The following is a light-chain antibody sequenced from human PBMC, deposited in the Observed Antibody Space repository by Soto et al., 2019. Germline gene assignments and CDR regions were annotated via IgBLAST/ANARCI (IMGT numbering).Light chain of an antibody. CDR1: SSDVGGYNY. Sequence: QSELTQPAYVSRSPGQLITISCTGTSSDVGGYNYVSWYQQHPGKAPKLMIYDVSNRPSGVSNRFSGSKSGNTASLTISGLQAEDEADYYCSSYTSSSTYVFGTGTKVTVL. CDR2: DVS. CDR3: SSYTSSSTYV. V-gene: IGLV2-14*01. J-gene: IGLJ1*01.